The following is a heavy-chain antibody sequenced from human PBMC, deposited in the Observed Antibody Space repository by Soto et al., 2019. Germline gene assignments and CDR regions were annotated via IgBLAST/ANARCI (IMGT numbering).Heavy chain of an antibody. CDR2: IYYSGST. J-gene: IGHJ4*02. Sequence: SETLSLTCTVSGGSISSGDYYWSWIRQPPGKDLEWIGYIYYSGSTYYNPSLKSRVTISVDTSKNQFSLKLSSVTAADTAVYYCAREARITIFGVVIPYGYFDYWGQGTLVTVPQ. CDR3: AREARITIFGVVIPYGYFDY. V-gene: IGHV4-30-4*01. CDR1: GGSISSGDYY. D-gene: IGHD3-3*01.